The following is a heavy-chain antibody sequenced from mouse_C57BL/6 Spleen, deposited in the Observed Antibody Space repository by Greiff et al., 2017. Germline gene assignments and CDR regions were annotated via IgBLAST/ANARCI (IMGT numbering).Heavy chain of an antibody. CDR2: IHPSDSDT. CDR1: GYTFTSYW. V-gene: IGHV1-74*01. Sequence: QVQLQQPGAELVKPGASVKVSCKASGYTFTSYWMHWVKQRPGQGLEWIGRIHPSDSDTNYNQKFKGKATLTVDKSSSTAYMQLSSLTSADSAVYYCAIETAQASFAYWGQGTLVTVSA. CDR3: AIETAQASFAY. J-gene: IGHJ3*01. D-gene: IGHD3-2*02.